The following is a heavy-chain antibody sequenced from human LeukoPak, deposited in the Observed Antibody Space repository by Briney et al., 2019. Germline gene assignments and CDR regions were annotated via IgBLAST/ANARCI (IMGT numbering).Heavy chain of an antibody. D-gene: IGHD3-10*01. Sequence: GGSLRLSCAASGFTFSSYSMNWVRQAPGKGLEWVSSISSSSSYIYYADSVKGRFTISRDNAKNSLYLQMNSLRAEATAVYYCARDPGAQWFGELSHNWFDPWGQGTLVTVSS. J-gene: IGHJ5*02. CDR3: ARDPGAQWFGELSHNWFDP. CDR2: ISSSSSYI. CDR1: GFTFSSYS. V-gene: IGHV3-21*01.